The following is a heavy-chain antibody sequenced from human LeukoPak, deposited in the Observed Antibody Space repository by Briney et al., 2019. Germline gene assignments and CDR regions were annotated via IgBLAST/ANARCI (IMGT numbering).Heavy chain of an antibody. CDR3: ARGIQD. J-gene: IGHJ4*02. CDR2: KYYRYKWYN. CDR1: GDSLSSNSAA. D-gene: IGHD5-18*01. V-gene: IGHV6-1*01. Sequence: SQTLSLTFAISGDSLSSNSAAWKWLRQSTARGLEWLGRKYYRYKWYNDYAVSGKSQITINPDTSKNHFSLQLNSMTPEDTAVYYCARGIQDWGQGALVTVSS.